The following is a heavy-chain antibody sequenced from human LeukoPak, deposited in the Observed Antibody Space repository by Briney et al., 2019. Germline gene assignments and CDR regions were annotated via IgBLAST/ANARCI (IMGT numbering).Heavy chain of an antibody. Sequence: SVKVSCKASGGTFSSYAISWVRQAPGQGLEWMGGIIPIFGTANYAQKFQGRVTITADESTSTAYMELSSLRSEDTAVYYCARDLGGSNWIFDYWGQGTLVTVSS. CDR1: GGTFSSYA. CDR2: IIPIFGTA. V-gene: IGHV1-69*13. CDR3: ARDLGGSNWIFDY. J-gene: IGHJ4*02. D-gene: IGHD6-13*01.